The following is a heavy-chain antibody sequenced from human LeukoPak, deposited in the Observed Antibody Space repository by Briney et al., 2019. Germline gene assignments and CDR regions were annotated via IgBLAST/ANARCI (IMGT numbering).Heavy chain of an antibody. V-gene: IGHV3-7*04. J-gene: IGHJ6*02. CDR1: GFTFSTYW. CDR2: IKHDGRDK. Sequence: GGSLRLSCAASGFTFSTYWMTWVRQAPGKGLEWVANIKHDGRDKYYLDSVKGRFTISRDNAKNSLYLQMNSLRADDTAVYYCARYCSSTICYNGEAPGFNVWGPGTTVTVSS. D-gene: IGHD2-2*02. CDR3: ARYCSSTICYNGEAPGFNV.